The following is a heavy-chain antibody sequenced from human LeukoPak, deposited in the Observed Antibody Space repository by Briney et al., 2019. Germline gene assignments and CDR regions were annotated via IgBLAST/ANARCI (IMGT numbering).Heavy chain of an antibody. CDR1: GFTFSDYA. CDR2: IGGSGGNT. CDR3: AKARLSGYDFYFDY. J-gene: IGHJ4*02. Sequence: GGSLRLSCAASGFTFSDYAMSWVRQAPGKGLEWVSHIGGSGGNTYYADSVKGRFIISRDNSKNTLYLQMNSLRAEDTAVYYCAKARLSGYDFYFDYWGQGTLVTVSS. V-gene: IGHV3-23*01. D-gene: IGHD5-12*01.